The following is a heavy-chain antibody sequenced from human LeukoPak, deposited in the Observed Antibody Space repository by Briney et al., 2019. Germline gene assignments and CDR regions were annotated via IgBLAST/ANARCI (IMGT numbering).Heavy chain of an antibody. J-gene: IGHJ4*02. CDR2: IYSGGST. V-gene: IGHV3-53*01. Sequence: PGGSLRLSCAASGFTVSSNYMSWVRQAPGKGLEWVSVIYSGGSTYYADSVKGRFTISRDNSKNTLYPQMNSLRAEDTAVYYCALDSGPYYFDYWGQGTLVTVSS. D-gene: IGHD3/OR15-3a*01. CDR3: ALDSGPYYFDY. CDR1: GFTVSSNY.